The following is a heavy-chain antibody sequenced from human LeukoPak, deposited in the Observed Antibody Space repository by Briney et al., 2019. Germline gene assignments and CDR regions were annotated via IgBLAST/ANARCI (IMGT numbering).Heavy chain of an antibody. V-gene: IGHV3-21*01. CDR3: ARDTIGGSYLLDY. D-gene: IGHD1-26*01. CDR1: GFTFSSYS. CDR2: ISSSSSYI. Sequence: GGSLRLSCAASGFTFSSYSMNWVRQAPGKGLEWVSSISSSSSYIYYADSVKGRFTISRDNAKNSLYLQMNSLRAEDTAVYYCARDTIGGSYLLDYWGQGTLVTASS. J-gene: IGHJ4*02.